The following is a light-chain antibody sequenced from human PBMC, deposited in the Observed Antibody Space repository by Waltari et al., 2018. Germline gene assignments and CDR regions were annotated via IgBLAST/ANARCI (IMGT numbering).Light chain of an antibody. J-gene: IGKJ4*01. Sequence: EIVLTQSPGTASLSPGERVTLSCRASQSVGSSSLAWYQQKPGQAPRIVIYRASRRATGIPDRFSGSGSGTDFSLTISCLQSEDFATYYCQQYHNYPFFGGGTRVEIK. CDR3: QQYHNYPF. CDR1: QSVGSSS. CDR2: RAS. V-gene: IGKV3-20*01.